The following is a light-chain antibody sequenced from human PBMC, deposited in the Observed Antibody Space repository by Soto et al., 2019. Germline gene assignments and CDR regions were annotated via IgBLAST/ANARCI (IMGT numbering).Light chain of an antibody. CDR1: QSVGRF. V-gene: IGKV3-11*01. Sequence: EIVLTQSPATLSLSPGERATLSCRASQSVGRFLAWYQQKPGQAPRLLIYDASNRATGIPARFSGSGSETDFSLTISSLEPEDFAVYYCQHRSYFDPGTTVDIK. CDR2: DAS. CDR3: QHRSY. J-gene: IGKJ3*01.